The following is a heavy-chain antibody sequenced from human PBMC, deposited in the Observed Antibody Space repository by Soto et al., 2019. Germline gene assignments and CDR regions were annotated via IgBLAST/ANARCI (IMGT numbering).Heavy chain of an antibody. CDR3: ARHMEDSSGWTDYYFDY. J-gene: IGHJ4*02. CDR2: IYYSGST. D-gene: IGHD6-19*01. CDR1: GGSISSYY. V-gene: IGHV4-59*08. Sequence: SETLALTCTVSGGSISSYYWSWIPQPPGKGLEWIGYIYYSGSTNYNPSLKSRVTISVDTSKNQFSLKLSSVTAADTAVYYCARHMEDSSGWTDYYFDYWGQGTLVTVSS.